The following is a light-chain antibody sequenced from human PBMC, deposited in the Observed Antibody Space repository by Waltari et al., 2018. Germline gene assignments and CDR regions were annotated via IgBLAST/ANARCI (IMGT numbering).Light chain of an antibody. J-gene: IGLJ3*02. CDR1: RSDVGGLNY. CDR3: CSFTSRSTWV. V-gene: IGLV2-14*03. CDR2: DGS. Sequence: QFALTQPAPVSGSPGQANPLPCPGTRSDVGGLNYVSWYQHHPGKVPKLLIFDGSHRPSGVSNRFSGSKSGNTASLTISGLQAEDESDYYCCSFTSRSTWVFGGGTKLTVL.